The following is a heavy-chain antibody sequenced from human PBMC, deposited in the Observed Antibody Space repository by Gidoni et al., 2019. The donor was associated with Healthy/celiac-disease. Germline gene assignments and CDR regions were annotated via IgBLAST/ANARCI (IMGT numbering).Heavy chain of an antibody. Sequence: EVQLVYSVGVFVQPGWSLRLSCAASGFIFSSYSMTWVLQAPGKGLEWVSYISTSSTNIYYADYVKGRFTISRDNAKNSLYLKMNSLRDEETAVYYCARDSCGSCYDFDYWGQGTLVTVSS. CDR1: GFIFSSYS. V-gene: IGHV3-48*02. D-gene: IGHD2-15*01. J-gene: IGHJ4*02. CDR3: ARDSCGSCYDFDY. CDR2: ISTSSTNI.